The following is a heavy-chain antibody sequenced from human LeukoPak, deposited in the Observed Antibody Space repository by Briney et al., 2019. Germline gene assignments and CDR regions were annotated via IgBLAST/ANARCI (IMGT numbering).Heavy chain of an antibody. Sequence: TSETLSPTXTVSGGSISSYYWSWIRQPPGKGLEWIGYIYYSGSTNYNPYLKSRVTISVDTSKNQFSLKLSSVTAADTAVYYCARDADSHGRDYWGQGTLVTVSS. CDR1: GGSISSYY. V-gene: IGHV4-59*01. J-gene: IGHJ4*02. CDR2: IYYSGST. D-gene: IGHD2-15*01. CDR3: ARDADSHGRDY.